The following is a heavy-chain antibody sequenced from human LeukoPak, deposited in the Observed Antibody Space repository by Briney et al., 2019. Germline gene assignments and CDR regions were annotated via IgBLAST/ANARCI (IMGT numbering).Heavy chain of an antibody. Sequence: GGSLRLSCAASGFTFSSYSMNWVRQAPGKGLEWVSSISSSSSYIYYADSVKGRFTISRDNAKNSLYLQMNSLRAEDTAVYYCARVGSGWDGVDYWGQGTLVTVSS. CDR1: GFTFSSYS. J-gene: IGHJ4*02. V-gene: IGHV3-21*01. D-gene: IGHD6-19*01. CDR2: ISSSSSYI. CDR3: ARVGSGWDGVDY.